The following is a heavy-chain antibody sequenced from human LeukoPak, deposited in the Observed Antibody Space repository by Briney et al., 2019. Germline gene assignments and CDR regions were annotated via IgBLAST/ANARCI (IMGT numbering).Heavy chain of an antibody. V-gene: IGHV4-34*01. CDR2: INHSGST. CDR3: ARGRKTKPNFDY. CDR1: GGSFSGYY. J-gene: IGHJ4*02. Sequence: SETLSLTCAVYGGSFSGYYWSWIRQPPGKGLEWIGEINHSGSTNYNPSPKSRVTISVDTSKNQFSLKLSSVTAADTAVYYCARGRKTKPNFDYWGQGTLVTVSS.